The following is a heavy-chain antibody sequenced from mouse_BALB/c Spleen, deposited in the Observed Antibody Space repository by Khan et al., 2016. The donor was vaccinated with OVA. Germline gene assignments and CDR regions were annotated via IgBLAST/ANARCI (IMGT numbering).Heavy chain of an antibody. Sequence: QVQLKESGAELAKPGASVKMSCKASGYTFTNYWMHWVKQRPGQGLEWIGYINPSTGYREYNQKFKDKATLTADKSSSTAYIQLSSLTSEDSAVYYCANHGSSSAWLTYWGQGTLVTVSA. D-gene: IGHD1-1*01. CDR1: GYTFTNYW. V-gene: IGHV1-7*01. CDR2: INPSTGYR. J-gene: IGHJ3*01. CDR3: ANHGSSSAWLTY.